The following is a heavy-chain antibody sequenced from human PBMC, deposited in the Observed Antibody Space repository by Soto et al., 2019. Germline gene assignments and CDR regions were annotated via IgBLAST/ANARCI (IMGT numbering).Heavy chain of an antibody. Sequence: SETLSLTGTVSGGSVSNSNYYWGWIRQSPGKGLEWIGSVYYRGRSYSKSSVKSRVTISVDTSKNQFSLNLNSVAASDTAVYFCVSQRTSVLTQAYFDYWGPGALVTVSS. CDR2: VYYRGRS. J-gene: IGHJ4*02. CDR1: GGSVSNSNYY. V-gene: IGHV4-39*01. D-gene: IGHD2-8*01. CDR3: VSQRTSVLTQAYFDY.